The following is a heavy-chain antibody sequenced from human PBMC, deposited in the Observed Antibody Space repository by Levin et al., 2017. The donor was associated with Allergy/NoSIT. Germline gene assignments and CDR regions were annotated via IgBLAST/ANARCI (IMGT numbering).Heavy chain of an antibody. CDR2: INPNSGGT. J-gene: IGHJ5*02. V-gene: IGHV1-2*02. CDR3: ARGKVLRFSETKFDP. D-gene: IGHD3-3*01. Sequence: KSGGSLRLSCKASGYTFTGYYMHWVRQAPGQGLEWMGWINPNSGGTNYAQKFQGRVTMTRDTSISTAYMELSRLRSDDTAVYYCARGKVLRFSETKFDPWGQGTLVTVSS. CDR1: GYTFTGYY.